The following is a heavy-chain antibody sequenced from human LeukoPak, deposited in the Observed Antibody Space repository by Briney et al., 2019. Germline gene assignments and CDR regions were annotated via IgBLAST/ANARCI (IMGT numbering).Heavy chain of an antibody. CDR2: IGSGGSPI. D-gene: IGHD6-6*01. V-gene: IGHV3-48*03. CDR1: GFTFSNYP. Sequence: PGGSLRLSCAASGFTFSNYPMNWVRQAPGKGLEWVSYIGSGGSPIYYADSVRGRFSISRDNAKNSLYLQMSSLRAEDTAVYYCAKDRAVYSSSSVNYWGQGTLVTVSS. CDR3: AKDRAVYSSSSVNY. J-gene: IGHJ4*02.